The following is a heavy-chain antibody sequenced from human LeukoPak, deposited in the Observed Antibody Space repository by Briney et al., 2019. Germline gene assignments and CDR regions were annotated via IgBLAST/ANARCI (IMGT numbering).Heavy chain of an antibody. CDR3: AKDQYNYFDY. CDR2: IGTAGDT. D-gene: IGHD1-1*01. Sequence: GGSLRLSCAACGFTFSSYDMHWVRQATGKGLGWVSAIGTAGDTYYPGSVKGQFTISRENAKNSLYLQMNSLRAGDTAVYYCAKDQYNYFDYWGQGTLVTVSS. J-gene: IGHJ4*02. CDR1: GFTFSSYD. V-gene: IGHV3-13*03.